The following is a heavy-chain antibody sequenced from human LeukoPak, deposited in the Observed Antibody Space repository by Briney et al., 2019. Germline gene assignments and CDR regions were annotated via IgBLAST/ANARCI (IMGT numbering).Heavy chain of an antibody. CDR2: INPSGGST. Sequence: ASVKASCKASGYTFTSYYMHWVRQAPGQGLEWMGIINPSGGSTSYAQKFQGRVTMTRDMSTSTVYMELSSLRSEDTAVYYCARSCSSTSCYYNWFDPWGQGTLVTVSS. CDR1: GYTFTSYY. J-gene: IGHJ5*02. V-gene: IGHV1-46*01. CDR3: ARSCSSTSCYYNWFDP. D-gene: IGHD2-2*01.